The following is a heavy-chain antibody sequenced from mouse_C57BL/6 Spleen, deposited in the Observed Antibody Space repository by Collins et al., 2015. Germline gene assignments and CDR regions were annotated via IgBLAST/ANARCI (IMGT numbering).Heavy chain of an antibody. CDR3: ARRKLGRGYFDV. J-gene: IGHJ1*03. V-gene: IGHV9-3*01. D-gene: IGHD4-1*01. Sequence: QIQLVQSGPELKKPGETVKISCKASGYTFTTYGMSWVKQAPGKGLKWMGWINTYSGVPTYADDFKGRFAFSLETSASTAYLQINNLKNEDTATYFCARRKLGRGYFDVWGTGTTVTVSS. CDR2: INTYSGVP. CDR1: GYTFTTYG.